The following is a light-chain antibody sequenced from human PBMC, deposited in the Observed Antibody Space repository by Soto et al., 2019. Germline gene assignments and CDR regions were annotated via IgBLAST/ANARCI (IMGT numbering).Light chain of an antibody. J-gene: IGKJ1*01. V-gene: IGKV3-20*01. CDR3: QQYGSSPGT. CDR1: QSVTISY. Sequence: EVVLTQSPGTLSLSPGERAILSCRASQSVTISYLAWFQQKPGQAPRLLIYGASSRATGIPDRFSGSGSGTDFTLTISRLEPEDFAVYYCQQYGSSPGTFGQGTKVDIK. CDR2: GAS.